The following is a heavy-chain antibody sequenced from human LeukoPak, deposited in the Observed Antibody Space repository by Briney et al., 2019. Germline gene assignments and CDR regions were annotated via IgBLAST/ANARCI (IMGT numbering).Heavy chain of an antibody. Sequence: ASVKVSCKASGYTFTSYDINWVRQATGQGLEWMGWMNPNSGNTGYAQKLQGRVTMTTDTSTSTAYMELRSLRSDDTAVYYCARERASSPYYFDYWGQGTLVTVSS. V-gene: IGHV1-8*01. CDR1: GYTFTSYD. CDR2: MNPNSGNT. J-gene: IGHJ4*02. CDR3: ARERASSPYYFDY. D-gene: IGHD6-6*01.